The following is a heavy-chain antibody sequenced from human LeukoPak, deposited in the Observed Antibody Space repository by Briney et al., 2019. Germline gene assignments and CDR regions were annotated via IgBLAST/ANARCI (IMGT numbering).Heavy chain of an antibody. CDR3: ARIAFDSSGYYLYR. V-gene: IGHV4-59*01. CDR2: IYYRGST. D-gene: IGHD3-22*01. CDR1: GGSIISYY. Sequence: SETLSLTRTVSGGSIISYYWSWIRQSPGKGLEWIGYIYYRGSTSYNPSLKSRVTISLDTSKNQFSLKLTSVTAADTAVYYCARIAFDSSGYYLYRWGQGTLVTVSS. J-gene: IGHJ4*02.